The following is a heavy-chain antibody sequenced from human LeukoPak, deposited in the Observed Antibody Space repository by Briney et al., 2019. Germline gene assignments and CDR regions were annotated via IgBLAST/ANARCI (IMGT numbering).Heavy chain of an antibody. J-gene: IGHJ4*02. Sequence: GGSLRLSCAASGFTFSRYGMHWVRQAPGKGLEWVAFTWSDGSNKDYADSVKGRFTISGDNSKNTLYLQMNSLRAEDTAVYYCARDRRLFGSSGSYCDYWGQGTLVTVSS. D-gene: IGHD1-26*01. CDR3: ARDRRLFGSSGSYCDY. CDR2: TWSDGSNK. V-gene: IGHV3-33*01. CDR1: GFTFSRYG.